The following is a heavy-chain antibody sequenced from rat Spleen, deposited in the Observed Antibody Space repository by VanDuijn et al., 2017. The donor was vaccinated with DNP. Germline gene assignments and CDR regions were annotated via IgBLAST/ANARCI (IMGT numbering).Heavy chain of an antibody. CDR3: ARWPGYNPPYAMDA. D-gene: IGHD1-4*01. Sequence: EVQLQESGPGLVKPSQSLSLTCSVTGYSITSIYRWNWIRKFPGNKLEWMGSINSAGTTKYNPSLKSRISITRDTSKNQFFLQLNSVTTEDTATYYCARWPGYNPPYAMDAWGQGTSVTVSS. CDR2: INSAGTT. CDR1: GYSITSIYR. J-gene: IGHJ4*01. V-gene: IGHV3-3*01.